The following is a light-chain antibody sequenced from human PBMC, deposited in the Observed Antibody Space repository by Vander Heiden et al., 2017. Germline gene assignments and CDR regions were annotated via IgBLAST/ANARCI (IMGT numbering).Light chain of an antibody. Sequence: DIVMTQSPASLAVSLGARATINCKSSLRVLYISNNKNYLAWYQQKPGQPPKLLIYWASTRESGVPDRFSGSGSGTDFTLTISSLQAEDGAVYYCQQYYSTPQTFGQGTKVEIK. CDR3: QQYYSTPQT. J-gene: IGKJ1*01. CDR1: LRVLYISNNKNY. CDR2: WAS. V-gene: IGKV4-1*01.